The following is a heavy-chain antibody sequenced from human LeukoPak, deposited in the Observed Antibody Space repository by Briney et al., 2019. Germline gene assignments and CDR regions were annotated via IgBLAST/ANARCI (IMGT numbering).Heavy chain of an antibody. J-gene: IGHJ5*02. CDR2: MNPNSGNT. D-gene: IGHD3-3*01. Sequence: ASVKVSCKASGYTFTSYDISWVRQATGQGLEWMGWMNPNSGNTGYAQKFQGRVTMTRNTSISTAYMELSSLRSEDTAVYYCARGGADYDFWSGFLNWFDPWGQGTLVTVSS. CDR3: ARGGADYDFWSGFLNWFDP. V-gene: IGHV1-8*01. CDR1: GYTFTSYD.